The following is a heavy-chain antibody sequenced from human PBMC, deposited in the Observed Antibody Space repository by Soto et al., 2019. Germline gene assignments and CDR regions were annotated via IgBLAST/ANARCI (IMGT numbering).Heavy chain of an antibody. CDR3: AKVPERFLEWLPIDY. D-gene: IGHD3-3*01. V-gene: IGHV3-30*18. CDR2: ISDDGSNR. Sequence: GGSLRLSCAASGFTFRSYGMHWVRQAPGKGLEWVAVISDDGSNRYYADSVKGRFTISRYNSKNTLYLQMNSLRVEDTAVYYCAKVPERFLEWLPIDYWGQGTLVTVSS. J-gene: IGHJ4*02. CDR1: GFTFRSYG.